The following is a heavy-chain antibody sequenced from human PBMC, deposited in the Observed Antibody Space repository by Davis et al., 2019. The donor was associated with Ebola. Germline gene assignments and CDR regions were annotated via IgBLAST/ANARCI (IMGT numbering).Heavy chain of an antibody. J-gene: IGHJ6*02. V-gene: IGHV3-30-3*01. D-gene: IGHD1-14*01. CDR3: ARDRNVTTVPYYYGMDV. CDR1: GFTFSSYA. CDR2: ISYDGSNK. Sequence: GESLKISCAASGFTFSSYAMHWVRQAPGKGLEWVAVISYDGSNKYYADSVKGRFTISRDNSKNTLYLQMNSLRAEDTAVYYCARDRNVTTVPYYYGMDVWGQGTTVTVSS.